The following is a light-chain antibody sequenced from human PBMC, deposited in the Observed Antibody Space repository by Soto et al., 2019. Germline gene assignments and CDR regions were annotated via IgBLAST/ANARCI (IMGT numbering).Light chain of an antibody. CDR2: DVS. CDR1: SNDVGGYHF. V-gene: IGLV2-11*01. Sequence: QSALTQPRSVSGSPGQSVTISCTGTSNDVGGYHFVSWYQQHPGKVPKLFIYDVSRRPSGVPDRFSGSKSGNTASLTISGLQAEDEADYYCSSYAGSYTLVFGGGTKLTVL. J-gene: IGLJ2*01. CDR3: SSYAGSYTLV.